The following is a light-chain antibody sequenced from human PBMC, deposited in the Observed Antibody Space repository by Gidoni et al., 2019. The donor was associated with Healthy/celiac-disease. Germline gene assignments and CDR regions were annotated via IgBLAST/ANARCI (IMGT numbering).Light chain of an antibody. Sequence: DIVLTQSPATLSLSPGERATLPCRASQRVSSDLAWYQQKPGQAPRLLIYDASNRATGIPARFSGSGSGTDFTLTISSLEPEDFAVYYCQQRETFGQGTKVEIK. CDR2: DAS. CDR3: QQRET. J-gene: IGKJ1*01. CDR1: QRVSSD. V-gene: IGKV3-11*01.